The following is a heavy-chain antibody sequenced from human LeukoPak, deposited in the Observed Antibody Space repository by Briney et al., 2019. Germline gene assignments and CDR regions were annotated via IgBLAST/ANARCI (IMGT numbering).Heavy chain of an antibody. Sequence: SETLSLTCTVSGGSISIYYWSWIRQPPGKGLEWIGYIYYSGSTNYNPSLKSRVTISVDTSKNQFSLKLSSVTAADTAVYYCARPSRVGGVGFRSGAFDIWGQGTLVTVSS. CDR1: GGSISIYY. J-gene: IGHJ4*02. CDR3: ARPSRVGGVGFRSGAFDI. D-gene: IGHD3-10*01. CDR2: IYYSGST. V-gene: IGHV4-59*08.